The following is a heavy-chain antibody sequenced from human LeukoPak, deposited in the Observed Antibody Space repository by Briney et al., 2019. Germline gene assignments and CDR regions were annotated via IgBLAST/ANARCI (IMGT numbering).Heavy chain of an antibody. J-gene: IGHJ4*02. CDR3: ARRLAAYSSGWYSYYFDY. D-gene: IGHD6-19*01. CDR1: GGSISSSSYY. Sequence: SETLSLTCTVSGGSISSSSYYWGWIRQPPGKGLEWIGSIYYSGSTYYNPSLKSRDTISVDTSKNQFSLKLSSVTAADTAVYYCARRLAAYSSGWYSYYFDYWGQGTLVTVSS. V-gene: IGHV4-39*01. CDR2: IYYSGST.